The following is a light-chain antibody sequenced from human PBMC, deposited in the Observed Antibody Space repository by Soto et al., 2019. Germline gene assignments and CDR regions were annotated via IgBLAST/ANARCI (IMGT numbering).Light chain of an antibody. V-gene: IGKV1-27*01. CDR2: AAS. CDR1: QGISNY. Sequence: DIQMTQSPSSLSASVGDRVTITCRATQGISNYLAWYQQKPGQVPQLLIYAASVLQSGVPSRFGGSGSGTDFSLTISSLQPEDGATYYCQKYNSAPLTFGGGTKVEIK. J-gene: IGKJ4*01. CDR3: QKYNSAPLT.